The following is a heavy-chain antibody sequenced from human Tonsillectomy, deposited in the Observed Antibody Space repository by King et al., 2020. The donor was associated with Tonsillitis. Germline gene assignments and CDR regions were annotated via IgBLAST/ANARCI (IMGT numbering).Heavy chain of an antibody. Sequence: VQLQESGPGLVKPSETLSLTCYVAGGSISSYYWNWIRQPPGKGLEWIGYIHHSGSTNYNPSLKSRVTISVDTSKHHFSLKLSSVTAADTAVYYCAREGVVNFRWFDPWGQGTMVTVSS. J-gene: IGHJ5*02. V-gene: IGHV4-59*01. CDR2: IHHSGST. D-gene: IGHD3-3*01. CDR3: AREGVVNFRWFDP. CDR1: GGSISSYY.